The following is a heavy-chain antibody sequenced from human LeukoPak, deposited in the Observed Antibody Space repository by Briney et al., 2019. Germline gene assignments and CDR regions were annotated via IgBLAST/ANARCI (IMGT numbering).Heavy chain of an antibody. Sequence: GGSLRLSCAASGFTFSSCGMHWVRQAPGKGLEWVAVISYDGRNKDYADSVKGRFTISRDNSKNTLYLQMNSLRVEDTAVYYCAKDGISYGSGSYCSSWGQGTLVTVSS. J-gene: IGHJ5*02. CDR3: AKDGISYGSGSYCSS. V-gene: IGHV3-30*18. CDR2: ISYDGRNK. CDR1: GFTFSSCG. D-gene: IGHD3-10*01.